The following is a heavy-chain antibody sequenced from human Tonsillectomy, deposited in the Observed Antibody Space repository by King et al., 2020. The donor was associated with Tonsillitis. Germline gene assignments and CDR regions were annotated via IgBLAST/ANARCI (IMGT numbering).Heavy chain of an antibody. CDR3: ARDFSDVVVPAAIQLFDY. D-gene: IGHD2-2*02. J-gene: IGHJ4*02. Sequence: VQLVESGGGVVQPGRSLRLSCAASVFTFSSYAMHWVRQAPGKGLEWVAVISYDGSNKYYADSVKGRFTISRDNSKNTLYLQMNSLRAEDTAVYYCARDFSDVVVPAAIQLFDYWGQGTLVTVSS. CDR1: VFTFSSYA. V-gene: IGHV3-30-3*01. CDR2: ISYDGSNK.